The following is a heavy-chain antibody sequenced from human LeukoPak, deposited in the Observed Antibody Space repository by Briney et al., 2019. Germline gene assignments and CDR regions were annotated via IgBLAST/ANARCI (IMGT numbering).Heavy chain of an antibody. V-gene: IGHV3-23*01. CDR2: ITRGVGIT. D-gene: IGHD3-10*01. J-gene: IGHJ4*02. CDR3: AKGDYYDFDY. CDR1: GFTFSNYG. Sequence: GGSLRLSCAASGFTFSNYGMNWVRQAPGKGLEWVSIITRGVGITYYADSVKGRFTISRDNSKNTLYLQMNSLRAEDTAVYYCAKGDYYDFDYWGQGTLVTVSS.